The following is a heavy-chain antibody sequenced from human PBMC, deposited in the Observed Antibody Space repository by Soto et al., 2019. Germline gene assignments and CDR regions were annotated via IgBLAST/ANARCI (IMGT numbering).Heavy chain of an antibody. Sequence: SETLSLTCAVSGGSISSSNWWSWVRQPPGKGLEWIGEIYHSGSTNYNPSLKSRVTISVDKSKNQFSLKLSSVTAADTAVYYCAIIGYCSSTSCPPGFDYWGQGTLVTVSS. CDR3: AIIGYCSSTSCPPGFDY. CDR2: IYHSGST. J-gene: IGHJ4*02. D-gene: IGHD2-2*01. CDR1: GGSISSSNW. V-gene: IGHV4-4*02.